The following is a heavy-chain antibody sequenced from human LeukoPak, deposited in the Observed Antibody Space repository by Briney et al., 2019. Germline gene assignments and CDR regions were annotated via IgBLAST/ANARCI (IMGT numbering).Heavy chain of an antibody. V-gene: IGHV3-21*01. D-gene: IGHD3-22*01. CDR3: ARTIPSSGTGDGDY. J-gene: IGHJ4*02. Sequence: GGYLRLSCAASGFTFSSYEMNWVRQAPGKGLEWVSSISSSSGYIYYADSVKGRFTISRDNAKNSLYLQMNSLRAEDTAVYYCARTIPSSGTGDGDYWGQGTLVTVSS. CDR2: ISSSSGYI. CDR1: GFTFSSYE.